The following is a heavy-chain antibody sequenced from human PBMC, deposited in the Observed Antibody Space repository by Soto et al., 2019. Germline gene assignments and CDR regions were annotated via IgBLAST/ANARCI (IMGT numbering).Heavy chain of an antibody. CDR2: IYYTGST. J-gene: IGHJ4*02. V-gene: IGHV4-59*01. CDR1: GGSISSYY. Sequence: PSETLSLTWTRSGGSISSYYWNWIRQPPGKGLEWIGNIYYTGSTNYNPSLKGRVFISVDSSRRQLSLRLNSLTAADTAVYYCTRVGGYYGDYPNFDYWGQGALVTVSS. D-gene: IGHD4-17*01. CDR3: TRVGGYYGDYPNFDY.